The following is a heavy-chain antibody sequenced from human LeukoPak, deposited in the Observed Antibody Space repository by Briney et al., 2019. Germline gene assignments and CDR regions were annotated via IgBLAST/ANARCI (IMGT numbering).Heavy chain of an antibody. CDR3: ARVGYYPDYYMDV. Sequence: SETLSLTCTVSHYSISSGYYWGWIRQPPGKGLEWIGTIYHSGSAYSNPSLKSRVTMSVDTSKNQFSLNLSSVTAADTAVYYCARVGYYPDYYMDVWGKGTTITVSS. V-gene: IGHV4-38-2*02. CDR1: HYSISSGYY. J-gene: IGHJ6*03. CDR2: IYHSGSA. D-gene: IGHD3-10*01.